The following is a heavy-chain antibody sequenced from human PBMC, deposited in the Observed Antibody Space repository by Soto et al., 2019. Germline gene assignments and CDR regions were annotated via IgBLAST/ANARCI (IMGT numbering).Heavy chain of an antibody. D-gene: IGHD7-27*01. CDR2: INHSGST. V-gene: IGHV4-34*01. CDR3: ARCWGRMFAY. J-gene: IGHJ4*02. Sequence: QVQLQQWGAGLLKPSETLSLTCAVYGGSFSGYYWNWIRQPPGKGLEWIGEINHSGSTNYNPSLRGRDTLSVGRSKNQFSLKLGSVTAADTAVYYCARCWGRMFAYWGQGTLVTVSS. CDR1: GGSFSGYY.